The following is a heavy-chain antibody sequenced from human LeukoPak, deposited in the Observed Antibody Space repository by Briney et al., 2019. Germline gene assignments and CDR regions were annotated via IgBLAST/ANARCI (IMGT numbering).Heavy chain of an antibody. CDR2: IYPGDSDT. Sequence: GESLKISCKGSGYSFTSYWIGWVRQMPGKGLEWMGIIYPGDSDTRYSPSFQGQVTISADKSISTTYLQWSSLKASDTAMYYCARLGIVGATASPDAFDIWAKGQWSPSLQ. CDR1: GYSFTSYW. J-gene: IGHJ3*02. V-gene: IGHV5-51*01. D-gene: IGHD1-26*01. CDR3: ARLGIVGATASPDAFDI.